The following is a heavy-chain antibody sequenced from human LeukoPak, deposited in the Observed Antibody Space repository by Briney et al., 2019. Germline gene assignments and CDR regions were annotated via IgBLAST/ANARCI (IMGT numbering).Heavy chain of an antibody. CDR3: ARRGYSGYERPLGTFDI. CDR1: GYSFTSYW. CDR2: IYPGDSDT. V-gene: IGHV5-51*01. D-gene: IGHD5-12*01. J-gene: IGHJ3*02. Sequence: GESLKISCKGSGYSFTSYWIGWVRQMPGKGLEWMGIIYPGDSDTRYSPSFQGQVTISADKSISTAYLQWSNLKASDTAMYYCARRGYSGYERPLGTFDIWGRGTMVTVSS.